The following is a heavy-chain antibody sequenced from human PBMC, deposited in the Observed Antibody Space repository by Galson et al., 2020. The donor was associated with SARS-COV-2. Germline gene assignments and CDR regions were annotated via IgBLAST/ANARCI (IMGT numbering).Heavy chain of an antibody. J-gene: IGHJ3*02. Sequence: GGYLRLSCAASGFTFSSYAMHWVRQAPGKGLEYVSAISSNGGSTYYADSVKGRFTISRDNSKNTLYLQMGSLRAEDMAVYYCAREGVYGDYTQRLGDAFDIWGQGTMVTVSS. D-gene: IGHD4-17*01. V-gene: IGHV3-64*02. CDR1: GFTFSSYA. CDR2: ISSNGGST. CDR3: AREGVYGDYTQRLGDAFDI.